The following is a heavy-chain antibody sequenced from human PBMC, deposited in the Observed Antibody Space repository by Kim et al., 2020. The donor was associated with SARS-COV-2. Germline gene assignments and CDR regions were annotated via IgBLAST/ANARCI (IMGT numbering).Heavy chain of an antibody. Sequence: GGSLRLSCAASGFTVSSNYMSWVRQAPGKGLEWVSVIYSGGSTYYADSVKGRFTISRDNSKNTLYLQMNSLRAEDTAVYYCARVLVRGVISYWGQGTLVTVSS. CDR3: ARVLVRGVISY. CDR1: GFTVSSNY. CDR2: IYSGGST. D-gene: IGHD3-10*01. V-gene: IGHV3-53*01. J-gene: IGHJ4*02.